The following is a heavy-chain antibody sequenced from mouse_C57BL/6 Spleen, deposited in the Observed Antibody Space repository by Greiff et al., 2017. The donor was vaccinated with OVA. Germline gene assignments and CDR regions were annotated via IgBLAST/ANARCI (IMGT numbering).Heavy chain of an antibody. V-gene: IGHV1-26*01. J-gene: IGHJ2*01. Sequence: EVQLQQSGPELVKPGASVKISCKASGYTFTDYYMNWVKQSHGKSLEWIGDINPNNGGTSYNQKFKGKATLTVDKSSSTAYMELRSLTSEDSAVYYCARWGSRHYFDYWGQGTTLTVSS. CDR2: INPNNGGT. D-gene: IGHD1-1*01. CDR3: ARWGSRHYFDY. CDR1: GYTFTDYY.